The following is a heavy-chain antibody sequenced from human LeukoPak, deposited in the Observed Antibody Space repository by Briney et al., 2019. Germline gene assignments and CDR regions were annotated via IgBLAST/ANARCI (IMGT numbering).Heavy chain of an antibody. V-gene: IGHV3-15*01. CDR3: TTVGHYGSGSYYRDY. CDR2: IKSKTDGGTT. CDR1: GFTFSNAW. D-gene: IGHD3-10*01. Sequence: TGGSLRLSCAASGFTFSNAWMSWVRQAPGRGLEWVGRIKSKTDGGTTDYAAPVKGRFTISRDDSKNTLYLQMNSLKTEDTAVYYCTTVGHYGSGSYYRDYWGQGTLVTVSS. J-gene: IGHJ4*02.